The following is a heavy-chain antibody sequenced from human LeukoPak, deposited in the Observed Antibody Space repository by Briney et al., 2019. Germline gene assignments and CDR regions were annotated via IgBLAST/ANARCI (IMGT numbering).Heavy chain of an antibody. J-gene: IGHJ5*02. D-gene: IGHD3-9*01. CDR2: ISAYNGNT. V-gene: IGHV1-18*01. Sequence: EASVKVSCKASGYTFTNYGISWVRQAPGQGLEWMGWISAYNGNTNYAQKLQGRVTMTTDTSTSTAYMELRSLRSDDPAVYYCARARLLRYYDWLLYHSNWFDPWGQGTLVTVSS. CDR3: ARARLLRYYDWLLYHSNWFDP. CDR1: GYTFTNYG.